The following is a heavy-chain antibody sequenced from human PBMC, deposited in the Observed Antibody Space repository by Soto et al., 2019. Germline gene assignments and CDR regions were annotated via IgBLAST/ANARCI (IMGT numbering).Heavy chain of an antibody. CDR2: IIPIFGTA. D-gene: IGHD3-22*01. V-gene: IGHV1-69*06. CDR3: ARWYFYDSSSYRHPPLFHY. J-gene: IGHJ4*02. CDR1: GGTFSSYA. Sequence: GASVKVSCKASGGTFSSYAISWVRQAPGQGLEWMGGIIPIFGTANYAQKFQGRVTITADKSTSTAYMELSSLRSEDTAVYYCARWYFYDSSSYRHPPLFHYRDPGTLLT.